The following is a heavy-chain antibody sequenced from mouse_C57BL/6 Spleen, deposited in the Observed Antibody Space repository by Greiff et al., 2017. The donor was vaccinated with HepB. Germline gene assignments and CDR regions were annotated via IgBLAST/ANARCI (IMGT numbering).Heavy chain of an antibody. Sequence: VQLQQSGAELVRPGASVTLSCKASGYTFTDYEMHWVKQTPVHGLEWIGAIDPETGGTAYNQKFKGKAILTADKSSSTAYMELRSLTSEDSAVYYCTRSDYSSVDYWGQGTSVTVSS. D-gene: IGHD2-13*01. CDR1: GYTFTDYE. J-gene: IGHJ4*01. V-gene: IGHV1-15*01. CDR3: TRSDYSSVDY. CDR2: IDPETGGT.